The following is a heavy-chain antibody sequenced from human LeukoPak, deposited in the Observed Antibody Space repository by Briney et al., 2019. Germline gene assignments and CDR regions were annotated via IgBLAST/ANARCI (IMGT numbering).Heavy chain of an antibody. V-gene: IGHV1-8*01. D-gene: IGHD2-21*02. J-gene: IGHJ4*02. CDR2: MNPNSGNT. CDR1: GYTFTSYD. Sequence: ASVKVSCKAPGYTFTSYDINWVRQATGQGLEWMGWMNPNSGNTGYAQKFQGRVTMTRNTSISTAYMELSSLRSEDTAVYYCARGPCIGGDCYSYYFDYWGQGTLVTVFS. CDR3: ARGPCIGGDCYSYYFDY.